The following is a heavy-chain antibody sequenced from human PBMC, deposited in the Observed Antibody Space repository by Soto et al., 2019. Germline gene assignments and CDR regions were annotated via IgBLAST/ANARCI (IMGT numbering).Heavy chain of an antibody. CDR2: IYPGDSET. CDR1: GYSFSNYW. V-gene: IGHV5-51*03. J-gene: IGHJ5*02. CDR3: AKRRSGNPDDCFDP. D-gene: IGHD2-15*01. Sequence: EVQLVQSGAEVKKPGESLKISCKGSGYSFSNYWIVWVRQMPGKGLEWMGIIYPGDSETKYSPSFQGQVTISADKSMNTAYLQRISLKASDTGMYYCAKRRSGNPDDCFDPRGEGTLGTVSS.